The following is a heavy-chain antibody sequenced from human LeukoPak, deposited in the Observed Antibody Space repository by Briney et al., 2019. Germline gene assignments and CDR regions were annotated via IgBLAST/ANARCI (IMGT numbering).Heavy chain of an antibody. J-gene: IGHJ3*01. CDR3: ARDWYHAFDF. V-gene: IGHV3-15*07. CDR1: GYTFTNTW. CDR2: IKSKSGGGTT. D-gene: IGHD3-9*01. Sequence: GGSLRLSCAASGYTFTNTWMNWVRQAPGKGLEWVGRIKSKSGGGTTDYAAPVKGRFTISRDDSKNTLYLQMNSLKTEDTAVYYCARDWYHAFDFWGQGTMVTVSS.